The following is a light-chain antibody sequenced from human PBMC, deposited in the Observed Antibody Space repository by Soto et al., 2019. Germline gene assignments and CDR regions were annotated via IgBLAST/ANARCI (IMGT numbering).Light chain of an antibody. CDR2: EVS. CDR1: SSDVGGYNY. V-gene: IGLV2-8*01. CDR3: SSYAGSNNLGV. J-gene: IGLJ1*01. Sequence: QSVLTQPHSASGSPGQSVTISCTGTSSDVGGYNYVSWYQQHPGKAPKLMIYEVSKRPSGVPDRFSGSKSGNTASLTVSGLQAEDEADYYCSSYAGSNNLGVFGTGTKLTVL.